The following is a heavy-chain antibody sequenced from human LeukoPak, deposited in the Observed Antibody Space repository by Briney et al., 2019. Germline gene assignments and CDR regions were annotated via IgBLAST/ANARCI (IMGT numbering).Heavy chain of an antibody. V-gene: IGHV3-64D*06. D-gene: IGHD1-26*01. CDR3: VKDFGRIRGTPDS. CDR2: FSGSGNGFSI. J-gene: IGHJ4*02. CDR1: GFVYTIYT. Sequence: PGGSLRLSCSASGFVYTIYTRYWVRQAPGKGPEYVSTFSGSGNGFSIYYADSVKGRFTISRDDSKSILYLQMNGLRSEDTAVYYCVKDFGRIRGTPDSWGQGTLVTVSS.